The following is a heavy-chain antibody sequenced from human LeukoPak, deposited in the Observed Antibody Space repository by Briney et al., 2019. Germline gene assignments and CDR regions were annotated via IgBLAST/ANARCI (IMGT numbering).Heavy chain of an antibody. CDR3: ARARDGFMSDFDS. V-gene: IGHV4-4*07. J-gene: IGHJ4*02. CDR2: IYTTGST. CDR1: GGSIRSYY. D-gene: IGHD3-10*02. Sequence: SETLSLTCTVPGGSIRSYYWNWIRQPAGKGLEWIGRIYTTGSTYYNPSLKSRVTMSVDTSKNQFSLKLRSLTAADTAEYYCARARDGFMSDFDSWGQGTLVTVSS.